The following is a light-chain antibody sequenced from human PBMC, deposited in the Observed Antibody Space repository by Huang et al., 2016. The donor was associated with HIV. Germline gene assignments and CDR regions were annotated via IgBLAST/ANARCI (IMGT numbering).Light chain of an antibody. Sequence: EIVMTQSPVTLSVSPGERVTLSCRASQSLYTNLAWYQQKPGHSPRVLIYGASTRAADIPARFSGSGSGTEFTLTISSLESEDLAVYYCQQYNDWPLTFGGGTTVEI. CDR3: QQYNDWPLT. CDR2: GAS. CDR1: QSLYTN. V-gene: IGKV3-15*01. J-gene: IGKJ4*01.